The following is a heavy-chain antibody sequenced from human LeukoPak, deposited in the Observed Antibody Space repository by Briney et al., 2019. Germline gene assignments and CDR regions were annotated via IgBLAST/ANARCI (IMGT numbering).Heavy chain of an antibody. J-gene: IGHJ6*02. CDR1: GFTFSSYW. CDR2: INSDGSST. V-gene: IGHV3-74*01. D-gene: IGHD3-10*01. Sequence: GGSLRLSCAASGFTFSSYWMHWVRQAPGKGLVWVSRINSDGSSTSYADSVKGRFTISGDNAMNTLYLQMSSLRAEDTAVYYCAMVRGYYYHGLDVWGQGTTVTVSS. CDR3: AMVRGYYYHGLDV.